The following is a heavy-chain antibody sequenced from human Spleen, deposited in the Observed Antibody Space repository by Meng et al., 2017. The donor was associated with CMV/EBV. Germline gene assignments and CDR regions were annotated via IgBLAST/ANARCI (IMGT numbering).Heavy chain of an antibody. J-gene: IGHJ6*02. CDR3: TRANSSGWLGLYGMDV. Sequence: GESLKISCAASGFTFSSYAMHWVRQAPGKGLEWVAVISYDGSNKYYADSVKGRFTISRDNSKNTLYLQMNSLRAEDTAVYYCTRANSSGWLGLYGMDVWGQGTTVTVSS. CDR2: ISYDGSNK. V-gene: IGHV3-30*04. D-gene: IGHD6-19*01. CDR1: GFTFSSYA.